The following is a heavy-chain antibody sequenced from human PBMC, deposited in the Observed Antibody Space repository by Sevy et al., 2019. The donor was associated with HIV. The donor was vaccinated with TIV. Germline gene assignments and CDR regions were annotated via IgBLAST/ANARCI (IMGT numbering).Heavy chain of an antibody. J-gene: IGHJ4*02. CDR2: ISGSGGST. CDR1: GFIFNSYA. D-gene: IGHD3-10*01. CDR3: AKGYGSVRPPDS. V-gene: IGHV3-23*01. Sequence: GGSLRLSCAASGFIFNSYAMSWVRQAPGKGLEWVSGISGSGGSTYYADSVKGRSSISRDNSRNTVYLEINSLRAEDTAVYFCAKGYGSVRPPDSWGQGTLVTVSS.